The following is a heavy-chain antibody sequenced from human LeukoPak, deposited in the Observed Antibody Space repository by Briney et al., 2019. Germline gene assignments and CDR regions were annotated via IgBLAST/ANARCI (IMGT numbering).Heavy chain of an antibody. CDR1: GFTFSSYA. D-gene: IGHD1-26*01. V-gene: IGHV3-30*04. CDR2: ISHDGSNK. J-gene: IGHJ3*02. Sequence: PGGSLRLSCAASGFTFSSYAMHWVRQAPGKGLEWVAVISHDGSNKYYADSVKGRFTISRDNSKNTLYLQMNSLRAEDTAVCYCARDRARIVGHEGAFDIWGQGTMVTVSS. CDR3: ARDRARIVGHEGAFDI.